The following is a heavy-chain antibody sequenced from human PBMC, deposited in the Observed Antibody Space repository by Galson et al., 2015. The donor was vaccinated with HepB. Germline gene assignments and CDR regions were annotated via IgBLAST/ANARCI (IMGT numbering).Heavy chain of an antibody. V-gene: IGHV4-31*03. Sequence: TLSLTCPVSGGSISSGGYYWSWIRQHPGKGLEWIGYIYYSGSTYYNPSLKSRVTISVDTSKNQFSLKLSSVTAADTAVYYCARESIAAAGTPFDYWGQETLVTVSS. CDR2: IYYSGST. CDR1: GGSISSGGYY. CDR3: ARESIAAAGTPFDY. J-gene: IGHJ4*02. D-gene: IGHD6-13*01.